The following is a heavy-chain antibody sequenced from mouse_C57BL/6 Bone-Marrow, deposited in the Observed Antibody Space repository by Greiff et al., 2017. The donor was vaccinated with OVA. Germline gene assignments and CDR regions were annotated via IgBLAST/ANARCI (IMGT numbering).Heavy chain of an antibody. CDR2: IYPGNSDT. J-gene: IGHJ4*01. CDR1: GYTFTSYW. CDR3: TYYDGSSGMDY. Sequence: VQLQQSGTVLARPGASVKMSCKTSGYTFTSYWMHWVKQRPGQGLEWIGAIYPGNSDTSYNQKFKGKAKLTAVTSASTAYMELSSLTTEDSAVYYGTYYDGSSGMDYWGRGTAVTVSS. V-gene: IGHV1-5*01. D-gene: IGHD1-1*01.